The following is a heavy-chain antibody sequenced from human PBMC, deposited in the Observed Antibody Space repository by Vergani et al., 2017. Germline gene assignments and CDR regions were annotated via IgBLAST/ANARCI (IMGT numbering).Heavy chain of an antibody. CDR3: AKDLVLVGMNYMDV. V-gene: IGHV3-11*01. D-gene: IGHD2-15*01. J-gene: IGHJ6*03. CDR1: GFTFSDYY. Sequence: QVQLVESGGGLVKPGGSLRLSCAASGFTFSDYYMSWIRQAPGKGLEWVSYISSSGNSIYYADSVKGRFTISRDNSKNTLYLQMNSLRAEDTAVYYCAKDLVLVGMNYMDVWGKGTTVTVSS. CDR2: ISSSGNSI.